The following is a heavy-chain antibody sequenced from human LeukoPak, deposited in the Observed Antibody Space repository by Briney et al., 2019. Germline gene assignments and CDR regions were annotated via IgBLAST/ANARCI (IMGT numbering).Heavy chain of an antibody. J-gene: IGHJ4*02. Sequence: GGSLRLSCAASEFTFSSYTMHWVRQAPGKGLEWVAVISYDGSDKYYADSVKGRFTISRDNSKNTLYLQMNILRAEDATMYYCARAPSGYYPYFDYWGQGTLVTVSS. CDR2: ISYDGSDK. D-gene: IGHD3-3*01. V-gene: IGHV3-30*04. CDR1: EFTFSSYT. CDR3: ARAPSGYYPYFDY.